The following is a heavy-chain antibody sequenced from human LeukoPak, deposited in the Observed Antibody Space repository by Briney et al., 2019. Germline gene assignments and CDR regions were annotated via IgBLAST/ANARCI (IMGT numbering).Heavy chain of an antibody. CDR3: ASPYYDFWSGYTAFDI. J-gene: IGHJ3*02. D-gene: IGHD3-3*01. CDR2: ISYDGSNK. V-gene: IGHV3-30-3*01. Sequence: PGRSLRLSCAASGFTFSSYAMHWVRQAPGKGLEWVAVISYDGSNKYYADSVKGRFTISRDNSKNTLYLQMNSLRAEDTAVYYCASPYYDFWSGYTAFDIWGQGTMVTVSS. CDR1: GFTFSSYA.